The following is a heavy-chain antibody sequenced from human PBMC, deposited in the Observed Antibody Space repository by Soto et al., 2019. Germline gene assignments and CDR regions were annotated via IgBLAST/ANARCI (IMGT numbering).Heavy chain of an antibody. J-gene: IGHJ4*02. CDR1: GGTFSNYA. Sequence: QVQLVQSGAEVKKTGSSVKVCCKASGGTFSNYAMSWVRQAPGQGLEWMGGVIPIFGTANYAQNFQGRVTITADESTSTAYMDLISLRSEDTAVYYCGAGDGYNPFNYWGQGTLVTVSS. D-gene: IGHD5-12*01. CDR2: VIPIFGTA. V-gene: IGHV1-69*12. CDR3: GAGDGYNPFNY.